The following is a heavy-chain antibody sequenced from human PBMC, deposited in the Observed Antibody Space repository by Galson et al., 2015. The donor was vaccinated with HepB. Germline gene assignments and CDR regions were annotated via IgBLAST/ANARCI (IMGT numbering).Heavy chain of an antibody. V-gene: IGHV5-51*01. Sequence: QSGAEVKKPGESLKISCKGSGSSFTSYWIGWVRQMPGKGLEWMGIIYPGDSDTRYRPSFQGQVTISADKSISTAYLQWSSLKASDTAMYYCARHHYDSSGYYSAFDIWGQGTMVTVSS. D-gene: IGHD3-22*01. CDR1: GSSFTSYW. J-gene: IGHJ3*02. CDR2: IYPGDSDT. CDR3: ARHHYDSSGYYSAFDI.